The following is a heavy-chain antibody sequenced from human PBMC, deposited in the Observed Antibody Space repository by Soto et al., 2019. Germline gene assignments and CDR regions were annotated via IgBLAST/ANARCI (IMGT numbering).Heavy chain of an antibody. CDR1: GFTFSSYS. CDR3: ARDRLSFMDV. Sequence: GGSLRLSCAASGFTFSSYSMNWVRRAPGKGLEWVSSISSSSSYIYYADSVKGRFTISRDNAKNSLYLQMNSLRAEDTAVYYCARDRLSFMDVWGQGTTVTVSS. CDR2: ISSSSSYI. J-gene: IGHJ6*02. V-gene: IGHV3-21*01.